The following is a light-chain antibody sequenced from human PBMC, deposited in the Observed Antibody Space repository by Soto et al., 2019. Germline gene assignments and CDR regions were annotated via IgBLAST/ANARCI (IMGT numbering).Light chain of an antibody. Sequence: QSVLTQPPSASGTPGQRVPISCSGSRSNIGSNYVYWYQQLPGTAPKLLIYSNNELPSGVPDRFSGSKSGTSASLAISGLRYEDEADYSCAAWDDSLSGLIFGGGTKLTVL. CDR1: RSNIGSNY. J-gene: IGLJ2*01. CDR3: AAWDDSLSGLI. V-gene: IGLV1-47*02. CDR2: SNN.